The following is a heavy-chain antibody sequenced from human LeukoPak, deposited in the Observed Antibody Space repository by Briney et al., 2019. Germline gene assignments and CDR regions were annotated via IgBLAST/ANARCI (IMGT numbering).Heavy chain of an antibody. CDR2: IRQDGSDK. D-gene: IGHD1-1*01. CDR1: GFTFSSYW. V-gene: IGHV3-7*03. Sequence: GGSLRLSCAASGFTFSSYWMSWVRQAPGKGLEWVANIRQDGSDKYYVDSVKGRFTISRDNAKNSLYLQMNSLRAEDTALYYCASLGGTGTGALGPDYWGQGTLVTVSS. CDR3: ASLGGTGTGALGPDY. J-gene: IGHJ4*02.